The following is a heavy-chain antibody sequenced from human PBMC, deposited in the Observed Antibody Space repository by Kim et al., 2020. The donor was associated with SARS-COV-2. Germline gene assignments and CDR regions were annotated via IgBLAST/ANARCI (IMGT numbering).Heavy chain of an antibody. CDR1: GFTFDDYA. V-gene: IGHV3-9*01. CDR3: AKAMGPNYYYYGMDV. Sequence: GGSLRLSCAASGFTFDDYAMHWVRQAPGKGLEWVSGISWNSGSIGYADSVKGRFTISRDNAKNSLYLQMNSLSAEDTALYYCAKAMGPNYYYYGMDVLG. CDR2: ISWNSGSI. J-gene: IGHJ6*01. D-gene: IGHD1-26*01.